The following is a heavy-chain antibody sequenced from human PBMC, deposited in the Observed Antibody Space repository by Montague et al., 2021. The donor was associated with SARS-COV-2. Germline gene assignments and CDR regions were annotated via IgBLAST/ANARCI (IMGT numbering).Heavy chain of an antibody. Sequence: SETLSLTCTVSGGSISNSHHYCAWIRQPPGKGPEWIGSIYFNGHSYYNPSLKNRASISLDTSKNQYYLKLNSVAAADTAVYYCARQPPYQTGALDIWGQGTMVTVSS. J-gene: IGHJ3*02. CDR3: ARQPPYQTGALDI. D-gene: IGHD2-2*01. CDR1: GGSISNSHHY. V-gene: IGHV4-39*01. CDR2: IYFNGHS.